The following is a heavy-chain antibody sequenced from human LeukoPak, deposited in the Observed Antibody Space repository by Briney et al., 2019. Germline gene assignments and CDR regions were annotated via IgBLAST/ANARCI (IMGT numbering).Heavy chain of an antibody. V-gene: IGHV3-21*01. CDR2: ISSSSSYI. D-gene: IGHD6-13*01. Sequence: GGSLRLSCAASGFTFGSYSMNWVRQAPGKGLEWVSSISSSSSYIYYADSVKGRFTISRDNAKNSLYLQMNSLRAEDTAVYYCARSIIAAAGFDAFDIWGQGTMVTVSS. J-gene: IGHJ3*02. CDR1: GFTFGSYS. CDR3: ARSIIAAAGFDAFDI.